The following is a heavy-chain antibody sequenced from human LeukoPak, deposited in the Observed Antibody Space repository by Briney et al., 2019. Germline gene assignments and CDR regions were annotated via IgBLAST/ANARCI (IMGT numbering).Heavy chain of an antibody. CDR3: ARDRPGGDWLLYPVRLDAFDI. J-gene: IGHJ3*02. V-gene: IGHV3-7*01. Sequence: PGGSLRLSCAASGFTFSSYWMSWVRQAPGKGLEWVANIKQDGSEKYYVDSVKGRFTISRDNAKNSLYLQMNSLRAEDTAVYYCARDRPGGDWLLYPVRLDAFDIWGQGTMVTVSS. CDR2: IKQDGSEK. D-gene: IGHD3/OR15-3a*01. CDR1: GFTFSSYW.